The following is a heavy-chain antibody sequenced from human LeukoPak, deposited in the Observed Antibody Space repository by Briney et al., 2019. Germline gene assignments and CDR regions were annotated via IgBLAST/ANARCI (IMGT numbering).Heavy chain of an antibody. CDR1: GFTFSSYA. Sequence: GGSLRLSCAASGFTFSSYAMSWVRQAPGKGLEWVSDISDSGGSTDYADSVKGWFTISRDNSKNTLSLQMNSLRAEDTAVYYCAKGSRGAVAGNYFDYWGQGTLVTVSS. V-gene: IGHV3-23*01. J-gene: IGHJ4*02. D-gene: IGHD6-19*01. CDR3: AKGSRGAVAGNYFDY. CDR2: ISDSGGST.